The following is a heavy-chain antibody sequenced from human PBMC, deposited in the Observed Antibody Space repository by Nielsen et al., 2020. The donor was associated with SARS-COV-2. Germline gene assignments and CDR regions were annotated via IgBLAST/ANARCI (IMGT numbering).Heavy chain of an antibody. J-gene: IGHJ4*02. CDR1: GFTVSSNY. Sequence: GGSLRLSCAASGFTVSSNYMSWVRQAPGKGLEWVSVIYSGGSTYYADSVKGRFTIFRDNSKNTLYLQMNSLRAEDTAVYYCARDSPTGSYYGYWGQGTLVTVSS. V-gene: IGHV3-53*01. D-gene: IGHD1-26*01. CDR3: ARDSPTGSYYGY. CDR2: IYSGGST.